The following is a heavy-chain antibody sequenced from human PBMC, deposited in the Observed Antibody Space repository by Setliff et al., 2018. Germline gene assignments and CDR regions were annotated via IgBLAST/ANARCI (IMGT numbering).Heavy chain of an antibody. CDR2: INAGNGNT. CDR1: GYTFTSYA. CDR3: ARGATGVIYYYMDV. D-gene: IGHD5-12*01. J-gene: IGHJ6*03. Sequence: RASVKVSCKASGYTFTSYAMHWVRQAPGQRLEWMGWINAGNGNTKYSQKFQGRVTITRDTSASTAYMELSSLRSEDTAVYYCARGATGVIYYYMDVWGKGTTVTVSS. V-gene: IGHV1-3*01.